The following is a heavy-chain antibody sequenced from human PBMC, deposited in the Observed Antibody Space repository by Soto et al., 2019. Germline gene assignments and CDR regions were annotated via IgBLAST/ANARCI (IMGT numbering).Heavy chain of an antibody. CDR1: GGTFSSYA. J-gene: IGHJ4*02. CDR2: INAGNGNT. CDR3: ARVDGTY. Sequence: ASVEVSCKASGGTFSSYAIHWVRQAPGQGLEWMGWINAGNGNTKYSQKFQGRVTITRDTSASTAYMELNSLRSEDTAVYYCARVDGTYWGQGTLVTVSS. V-gene: IGHV1-3*01. D-gene: IGHD1-26*01.